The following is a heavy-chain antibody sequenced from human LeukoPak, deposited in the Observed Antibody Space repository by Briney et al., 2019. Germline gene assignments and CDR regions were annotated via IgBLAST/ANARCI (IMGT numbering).Heavy chain of an antibody. CDR2: IYYSGST. CDR1: GGSISSYY. V-gene: IGHV4-59*01. J-gene: IGHJ4*02. D-gene: IGHD6-19*01. Sequence: PSETLSLTCTVSGGSISSYYWSWIRQPPGKGLEWIGYIYYSGSTNYNPSLKSRVTISVDTSKNQFSLKLSSVTAADTAVYYCARELAVAGTSYFDYWGQGTLVTVSS. CDR3: ARELAVAGTSYFDY.